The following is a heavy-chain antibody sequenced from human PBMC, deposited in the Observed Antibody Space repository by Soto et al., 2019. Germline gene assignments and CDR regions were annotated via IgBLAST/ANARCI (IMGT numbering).Heavy chain of an antibody. J-gene: IGHJ6*02. V-gene: IGHV4-31*03. CDR2: IYYNGST. CDR3: ATDEYFGSEIDFYYYAMDV. Sequence: PSETLSLTCTVSGASISIGGYFWSWIRQHPGKGLEWIGHIYYNGSTYYNPSLKSRLTISVDTSKNEFSLRLISVTAADTAVYFCATDEYFGSEIDFYYYAMDVWGQGTTVTVSS. CDR1: GASISIGGYF. D-gene: IGHD3-10*01.